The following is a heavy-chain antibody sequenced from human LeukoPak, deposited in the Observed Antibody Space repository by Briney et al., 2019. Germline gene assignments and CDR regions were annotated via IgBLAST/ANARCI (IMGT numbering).Heavy chain of an antibody. Sequence: GASVKVSCKASGYTFTGYYMHWVRQAPGQGLEWIGWINPNNGGTNYAQVFRGRVTMTSDTSISTAYMELSSLSSDDSAVYFCARGLSDTASDGKQGVLYWGQGTLVTVSS. D-gene: IGHD6-13*01. CDR1: GYTFTGYY. V-gene: IGHV1-2*02. CDR3: ARGLSDTASDGKQGVLY. CDR2: INPNNGGT. J-gene: IGHJ4*02.